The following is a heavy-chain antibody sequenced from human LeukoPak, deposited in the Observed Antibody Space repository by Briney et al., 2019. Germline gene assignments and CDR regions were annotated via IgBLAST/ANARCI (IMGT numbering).Heavy chain of an antibody. CDR1: GFTFSN. J-gene: IGHJ4*02. CDR3: ARVGGQVSEPIDY. CDR2: ISRSSSYI. V-gene: IGHV3-21*01. Sequence: GGSLRLSCAASGFTFSNMNWVRQAPGKGLGWVSSISRSSSYIYYADSVKGRFTISRDNAKNSLYLQMNSLRAEDTAVYYCARVGGQVSEPIDYWGQGTLVTVSS. D-gene: IGHD1-14*01.